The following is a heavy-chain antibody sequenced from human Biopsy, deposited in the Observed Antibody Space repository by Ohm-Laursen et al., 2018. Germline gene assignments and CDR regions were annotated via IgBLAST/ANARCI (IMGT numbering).Heavy chain of an antibody. V-gene: IGHV3-23*01. CDR2: IGGGGSPT. D-gene: IGHD2-21*02. J-gene: IGHJ3*01. CDR1: GFTFRNYA. CDR3: SKLGGDPAPFDRASDV. Sequence: SPRLSCAASGFTFRNYALTWVRQAPGKVLEWVSAIGGGGSPTLYADSVKGRFTISRDDSKNTLYLQMNSLRVEDTAVYFCSKLGGDPAPFDRASDVWSRGTKVTVSS.